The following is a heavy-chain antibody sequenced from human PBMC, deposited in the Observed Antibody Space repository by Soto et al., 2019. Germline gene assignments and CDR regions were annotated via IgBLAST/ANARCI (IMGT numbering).Heavy chain of an antibody. V-gene: IGHV1-69*12. Sequence: QVQLVQSGVEVKKPGSSVKGSCKASGGTLNSYAIDWVRQAPGQGVGWMGGIIPIFGNTYYAQRLQGRVKLTADESTRTAYMELSTLTSEDTAVYYCARGTVTGSESNFYYYGMDVWGHGTTVIVSS. D-gene: IGHD1-1*01. CDR3: ARGTVTGSESNFYYYGMDV. J-gene: IGHJ6*02. CDR2: IIPIFGNT. CDR1: GGTLNSYA.